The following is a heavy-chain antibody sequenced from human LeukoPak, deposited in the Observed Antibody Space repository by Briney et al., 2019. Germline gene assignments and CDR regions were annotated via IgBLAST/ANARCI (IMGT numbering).Heavy chain of an antibody. CDR1: GGFISSYY. CDR2: IYYNGGT. CDR3: ARDKGSSGGDCYYEYYFDY. J-gene: IGHJ4*02. V-gene: IGHV4-59*01. D-gene: IGHD2-21*02. Sequence: PSETLSLTCTVSGGFISSYYWTWLRDPPGKARVGIGYIYYNGGTNYNPSLNSPVSISVDTSKTQFSLKLRSVTAADAAVYYCARDKGSSGGDCYYEYYFDYWGQGTLVTVSS.